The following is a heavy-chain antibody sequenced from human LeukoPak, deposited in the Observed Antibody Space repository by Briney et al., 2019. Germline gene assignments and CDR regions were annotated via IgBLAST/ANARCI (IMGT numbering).Heavy chain of an antibody. J-gene: IGHJ4*02. CDR1: GFTFSSYA. CDR2: ISDTGATT. V-gene: IGHV3-23*01. CDR3: AKDTSIGRYCTNGVCSPFDY. D-gene: IGHD2-8*01. Sequence: GGSLRLSCAGSGFTFSSYAMSWVRHAPGKGLEWVSAISDTGATTYDADSVKGRFTISRDNSRSTRYLQMNSLRAEDTALYYCAKDTSIGRYCTNGVCSPFDYWGQGTLVTVSS.